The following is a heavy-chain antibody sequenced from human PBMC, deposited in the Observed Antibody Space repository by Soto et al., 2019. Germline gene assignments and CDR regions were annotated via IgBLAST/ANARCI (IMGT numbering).Heavy chain of an antibody. V-gene: IGHV1-69*01. CDR1: GGTFSSYA. Sequence: QVQLVQSGAEVKKPGSSVKVSCKASGGTFSSYAISWVRQAPRQGLEWMGGIIPIFVTANYAQKFQGIVTITADESTSTAYMELNSLRSEDTAVYSCARRGYSGYDYYYYCMDFWGPGTTVTVSS. D-gene: IGHD5-12*01. CDR3: ARRGYSGYDYYYYCMDF. CDR2: IIPIFVTA. J-gene: IGHJ6*02.